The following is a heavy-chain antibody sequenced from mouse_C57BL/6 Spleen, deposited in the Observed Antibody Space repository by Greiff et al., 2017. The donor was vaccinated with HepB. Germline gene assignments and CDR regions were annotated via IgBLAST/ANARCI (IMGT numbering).Heavy chain of an antibody. V-gene: IGHV1-39*01. CDR1: GYSFTDYN. CDR3: ARGGGDDGYYVG. J-gene: IGHJ2*01. Sequence: VQLKESGPELVKPGASVKISCKASGYSFTDYNMNWVKQSNGKSLEWIGVIDPNYGTTSYNQKFKGKATLTVDQSSSTAYMQLNSLTSEDSAVYYCARGGGDDGYYVGWGQGTTLTVSS. D-gene: IGHD2-3*01. CDR2: IDPNYGTT.